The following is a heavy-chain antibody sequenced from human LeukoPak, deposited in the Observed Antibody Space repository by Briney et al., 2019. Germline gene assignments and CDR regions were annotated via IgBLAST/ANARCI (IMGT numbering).Heavy chain of an antibody. Sequence: SETLSLTCTVSGGSISSYYWSWIRQPAGKGLEWIGRIYTSGSTNYNPSLKSRVTMSVDTSKNQYSLKLSSVTAADTAVYYCARGTGQAVNGEEYYYYYGMDVWGQGTTVTVSS. CDR1: GGSISSYY. CDR2: IYTSGST. V-gene: IGHV4-4*07. J-gene: IGHJ6*02. CDR3: ARGTGQAVNGEEYYYYYGMDV. D-gene: IGHD3-10*01.